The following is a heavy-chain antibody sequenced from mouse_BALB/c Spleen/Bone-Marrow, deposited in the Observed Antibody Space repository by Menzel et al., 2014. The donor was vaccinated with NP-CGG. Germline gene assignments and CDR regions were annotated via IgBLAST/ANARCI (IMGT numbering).Heavy chain of an antibody. CDR1: GFTFSSYA. Sequence: EVKVVESGGGLVKPGGSLKLSCAASGFTFSSYAMSWVRQTPEKRLEWVATISSGGSYTYYPDSVKGRFTISRDNAENTLYLQMSSLRSEDTAMYYCARVITWYFDVWGAGTTVTVSS. J-gene: IGHJ1*01. V-gene: IGHV5-9-1*01. D-gene: IGHD2-4*01. CDR2: ISSGGSYT. CDR3: ARVITWYFDV.